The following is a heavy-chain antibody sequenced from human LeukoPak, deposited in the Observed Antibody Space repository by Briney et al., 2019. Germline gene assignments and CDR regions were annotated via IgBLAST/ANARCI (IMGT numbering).Heavy chain of an antibody. D-gene: IGHD3-22*01. V-gene: IGHV3-53*01. Sequence: GGSLRLSCAASGFTVSSNYMSWVRQAPGKGLEWVSVIYSGGSTYYADSVKGRFTISRDNSKNTLYLQMNSLRAEDTAVYYCARGAYYYDSSGYYSYYFDYWGQGTLVTVSS. J-gene: IGHJ4*02. CDR3: ARGAYYYDSSGYYSYYFDY. CDR1: GFTVSSNY. CDR2: IYSGGST.